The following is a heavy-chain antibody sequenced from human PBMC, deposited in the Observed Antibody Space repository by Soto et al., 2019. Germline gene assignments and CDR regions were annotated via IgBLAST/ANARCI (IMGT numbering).Heavy chain of an antibody. D-gene: IGHD3-10*01. CDR1: GFSFSTYT. CDR3: VPSPMARGVSFLTS. V-gene: IGHV3-23*01. CDR2: ISGPGDST. J-gene: IGHJ4*02. Sequence: GGSLRLSCAASGFSFSTYTMNWVRQAPGKGLQWVSGISGPGDSTDYADSVKGRFTISRDNYKNTLYLQMNSLRAEDTAVYYCVPSPMARGVSFLTSWGQGTLVTAPQ.